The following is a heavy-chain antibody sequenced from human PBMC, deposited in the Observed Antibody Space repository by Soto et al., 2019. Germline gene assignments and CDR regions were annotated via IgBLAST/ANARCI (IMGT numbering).Heavy chain of an antibody. CDR3: VSGGGRNGHDTRFDY. V-gene: IGHV3-30*19. D-gene: IGHD5-12*01. CDR1: GFTFTDHG. Sequence: QLVESGGGVVQPGTSLKLSCVTSGFTFTDHGIHWVRQAPGKGLEWVADISFNGIDKWYQDSVEGRFLIFRDNFKGTAYLQMNGLTLEDRAMYYCVSGGGRNGHDTRFDYWGQGTLVTVSS. CDR2: ISFNGIDK. J-gene: IGHJ4*02.